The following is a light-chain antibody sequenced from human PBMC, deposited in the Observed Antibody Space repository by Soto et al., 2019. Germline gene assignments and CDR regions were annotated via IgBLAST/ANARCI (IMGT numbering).Light chain of an antibody. V-gene: IGKV1-27*01. CDR1: RDITDY. CDR2: AAS. CDR3: QQYSTYPWT. J-gene: IGKJ1*01. Sequence: DIQMTQSPSSLSASVGDRVTITCRASRDITDYLAWYQQKPGQVPKLLISAASTLQSGVPSRFTASGSGTEFTLTISSLQPDDFATYYCQQYSTYPWTFGQGTKVDIK.